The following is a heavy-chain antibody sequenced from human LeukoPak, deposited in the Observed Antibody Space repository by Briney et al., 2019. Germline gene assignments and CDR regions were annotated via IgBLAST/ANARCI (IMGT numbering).Heavy chain of an antibody. CDR3: AKDRNRYSSSPDDY. J-gene: IGHJ4*02. D-gene: IGHD6-13*01. V-gene: IGHV3-23*01. CDR1: GFTFSTYA. CDR2: ISDSGGST. Sequence: QPGGSLRLSCAASGFTFSTYAMNWVRQAPGKGLEWVSTISDSGGSTYFADSVKGRFTISRDNSKNTLYLQMNSLRAEDTAVYYCAKDRNRYSSSPDDYWGQGTLVTVSS.